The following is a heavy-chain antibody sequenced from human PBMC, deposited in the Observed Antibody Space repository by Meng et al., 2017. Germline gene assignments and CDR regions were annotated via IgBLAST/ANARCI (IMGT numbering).Heavy chain of an antibody. V-gene: IGHV2-5*01. CDR1: GFSPSTRGVG. CDR3: AHSRHNYDILTGYYALGSSYFDY. CDR2: IYWKADK. J-gene: IGHJ4*02. Sequence: SGPMLVKPTQTLTLSCTFPGFSPSTRGVGLDWIRQPPGKALEWLELIYWKADKRYSPTLKCRLTITKDTSKNQSVLTMTNMDPVDTATYYYAHSRHNYDILTGYYALGSSYFDYWGQGTLVTVSS. D-gene: IGHD3-9*01.